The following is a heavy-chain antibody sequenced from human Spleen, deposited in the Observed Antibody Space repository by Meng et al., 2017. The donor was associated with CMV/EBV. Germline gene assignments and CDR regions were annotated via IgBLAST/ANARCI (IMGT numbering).Heavy chain of an antibody. D-gene: IGHD1-26*01. CDR2: ITATSGST. CDR1: RFTFSNFA. Sequence: GESLKISCAVSRFTFSNFAMSWVRQAPGKGLEWVSAITATSGSTYHADSVKGRFTISRDNAKNSLYLQMNSLRAEDTAVYYCARDRSLASWGQGTLVTVSS. V-gene: IGHV3-23*01. J-gene: IGHJ4*02. CDR3: ARDRSLAS.